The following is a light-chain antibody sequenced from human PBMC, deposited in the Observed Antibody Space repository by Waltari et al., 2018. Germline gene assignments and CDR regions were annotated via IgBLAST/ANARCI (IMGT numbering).Light chain of an antibody. CDR2: RAS. CDR1: QSISHW. V-gene: IGKV1-5*03. J-gene: IGKJ4*01. CDR3: QQYNSYSLLS. Sequence: IPMTQSPSTLSASLGHRFSISFRASQSISHWLAWYQQKPGNAPKLLIYRASTLASGVPSRFSGSGSGTTFTLTISSLQPDDFATYYCQQYNSYSLLSFGGGTKVEIK.